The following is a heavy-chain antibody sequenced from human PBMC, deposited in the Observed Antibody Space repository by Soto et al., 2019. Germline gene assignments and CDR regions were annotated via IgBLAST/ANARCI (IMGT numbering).Heavy chain of an antibody. Sequence: SETLSLTCTVSGGSISSSSYYWGWIRQPPGKGLEWIGSIYYSGSTYYNPSLKSRVTISVDTSKYQFSLKLSAVTAADTAVYFCARARGTMVRGVMTTFPHTWGQGTLVTVSS. CDR2: IYYSGST. CDR3: ARARGTMVRGVMTTFPHT. V-gene: IGHV4-39*01. D-gene: IGHD3-10*01. CDR1: GGSISSSSYY. J-gene: IGHJ5*02.